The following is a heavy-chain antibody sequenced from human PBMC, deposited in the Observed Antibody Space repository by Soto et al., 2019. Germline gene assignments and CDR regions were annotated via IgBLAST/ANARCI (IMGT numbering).Heavy chain of an antibody. D-gene: IGHD6-6*01. CDR3: ARDMSTVSSSQSPPYGMEV. V-gene: IGHV3-30-3*01. CDR1: GFTFSSYA. CDR2: ISYDGSNK. J-gene: IGHJ6*02. Sequence: QVQLVESGGGVVQPGRSLRLSGAASGFTFSSYAMHWVREAPGKGLEWVAVISYDGSNKYYADSVKGRFTISRDNSKNTLYLQMNSLRAEDTAVYYCARDMSTVSSSQSPPYGMEVWGQGTTVTVSS.